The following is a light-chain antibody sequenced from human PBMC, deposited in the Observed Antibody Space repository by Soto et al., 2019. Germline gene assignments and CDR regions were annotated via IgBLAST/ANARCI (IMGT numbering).Light chain of an antibody. J-gene: IGLJ2*01. Sequence: QCALTQAPSGSGSPGQSVTISCTGTSSDVGGYNYVSWYQQHPGKAPKLMIYEVSKRPSGVPDRFSGSKSGNTASLTVSGLQAEDEADYYCSSYAGSNNLVVFGGGTKLTVL. CDR1: SSDVGGYNY. V-gene: IGLV2-8*01. CDR2: EVS. CDR3: SSYAGSNNLVV.